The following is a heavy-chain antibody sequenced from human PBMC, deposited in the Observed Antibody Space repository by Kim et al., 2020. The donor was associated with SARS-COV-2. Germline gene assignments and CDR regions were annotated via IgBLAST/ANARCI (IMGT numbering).Heavy chain of an antibody. CDR1: GFTFSSYA. D-gene: IGHD6-19*01. Sequence: GGSLRLSCSASGFTFSSYAMHWVRQAPGKGLEYVSAISYNGGSTYYADSVKGRFTISRDNSKNTLYLQMSSLRAEDTALYYCVKEDSSGWYAVDFWGQGTVVSV. CDR2: ISYNGGST. J-gene: IGHJ4*02. V-gene: IGHV3-64D*09. CDR3: VKEDSSGWYAVDF.